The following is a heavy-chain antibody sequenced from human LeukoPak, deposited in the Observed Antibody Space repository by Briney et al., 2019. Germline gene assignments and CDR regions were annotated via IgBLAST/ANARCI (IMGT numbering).Heavy chain of an antibody. CDR1: GGTFSSYA. D-gene: IGHD3-10*01. CDR2: IIPILGIA. Sequence: SVKVSCKASGGTFSSYAISWVRQAPGQGLEWMGRIIPILGIANYAQKFQGRVTITADKSTSTTYMELSSLRSEDTAVYYCASMVRGVIDYWGQGTLVTVSS. CDR3: ASMVRGVIDY. J-gene: IGHJ4*02. V-gene: IGHV1-69*04.